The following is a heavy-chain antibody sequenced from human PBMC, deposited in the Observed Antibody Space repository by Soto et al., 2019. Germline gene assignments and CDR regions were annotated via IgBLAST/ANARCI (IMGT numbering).Heavy chain of an antibody. D-gene: IGHD3-10*01. CDR2: IIPMLGMS. J-gene: IGHJ4*02. V-gene: IGHV1-69*02. CDR3: ATNYGSGSTHFDY. Sequence: QVQLVQSGPEVKKPGSPGRVSCTASGDTFNFYTISWVRQVPGQVPEWMGRIIPMLGMSIYAQKFQGRVTIMADKSTSTVSMNLSGLTSEDTAVYYCATNYGSGSTHFDYWGQGTLVTVSS. CDR1: GDTFNFYT.